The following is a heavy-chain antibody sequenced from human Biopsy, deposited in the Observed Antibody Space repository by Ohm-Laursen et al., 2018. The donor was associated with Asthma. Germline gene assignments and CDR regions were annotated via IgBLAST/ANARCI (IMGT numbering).Heavy chain of an antibody. CDR3: AMSPTRGPEVWEAFAFDI. Sequence: TLSLTCTVSGGSISSGGYYWGWIRQPPGKGLEWIGSIYYSGSTYYNPSLKSRVTISVDTSKNQFSLKLSSVTAADTAVYYCAMSPTRGPEVWEAFAFDIWGQGTMVTVSS. V-gene: IGHV4-39*01. J-gene: IGHJ3*02. CDR1: GGSISSGGYY. CDR2: IYYSGST. D-gene: IGHD3-16*01.